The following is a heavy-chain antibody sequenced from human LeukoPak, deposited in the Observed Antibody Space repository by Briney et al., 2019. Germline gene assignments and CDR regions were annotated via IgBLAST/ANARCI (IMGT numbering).Heavy chain of an antibody. CDR2: IYSGGST. D-gene: IGHD1-26*01. Sequence: GGSLRLSCAASGFTVSSNYMSWVRQAPGKGLEWVSVIYSGGSTYYADSVKGRFTISRDNSKNTLYLQMNSLRAEDTAVYYCASISGRSREFDYWGQGTLVTVSS. CDR3: ASISGRSREFDY. CDR1: GFTVSSNY. J-gene: IGHJ4*02. V-gene: IGHV3-53*01.